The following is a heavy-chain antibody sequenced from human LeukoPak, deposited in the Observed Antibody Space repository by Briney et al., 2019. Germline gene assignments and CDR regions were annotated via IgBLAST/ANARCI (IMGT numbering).Heavy chain of an antibody. CDR2: ISAYNGNT. Sequence: ASAKVSCKASGYTFTSYGISWVRQAPGQGLEWMGWISAYNGNTNYAQKLQGRVTMTTDTSTSTAYMELRSLRSDDTAVYYCARGTYYDFWSGYYTGGYYYYYTDVWGKGTTVTVSS. D-gene: IGHD3-3*01. V-gene: IGHV1-18*01. CDR1: GYTFTSYG. CDR3: ARGTYYDFWSGYYTGGYYYYYTDV. J-gene: IGHJ6*03.